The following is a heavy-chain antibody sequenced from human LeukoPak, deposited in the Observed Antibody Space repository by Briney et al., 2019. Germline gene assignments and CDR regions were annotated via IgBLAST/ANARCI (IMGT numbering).Heavy chain of an antibody. CDR3: ARALTAAAGGTNWFDP. J-gene: IGHJ5*02. Sequence: GASVKVSCKASGYTFTSYGISWVRQAPGQGLEWMGWISAYNGNTNYAQKLQGRVTMTTDTSTSTAYMELRSLRSDDTAVYYCARALTAAAGGTNWFDPWGQGTLVTVSS. D-gene: IGHD6-13*01. V-gene: IGHV1-18*01. CDR1: GYTFTSYG. CDR2: ISAYNGNT.